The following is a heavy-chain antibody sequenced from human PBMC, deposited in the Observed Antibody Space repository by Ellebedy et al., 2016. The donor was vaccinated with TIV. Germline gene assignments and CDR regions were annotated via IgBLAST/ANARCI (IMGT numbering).Heavy chain of an antibody. CDR2: ISGSGGST. CDR1: GFTFSSYA. V-gene: IGHV3-23*01. D-gene: IGHD3-22*01. J-gene: IGHJ4*02. CDR3: ATHTYYYDSSGYTFDY. Sequence: PGGSLRLSCAASGFTFSSYAMSWVRQAPGKGLEWVSAISGSGGSTYYADSVKGRFTISRDNSKNTLYLQMNSLRAEDTAVYYCATHTYYYDSSGYTFDYWGQGTLVTVSS.